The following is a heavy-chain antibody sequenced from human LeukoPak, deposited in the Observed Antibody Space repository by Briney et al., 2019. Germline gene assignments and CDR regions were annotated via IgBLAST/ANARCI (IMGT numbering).Heavy chain of an antibody. Sequence: GGSLRLSCAASGFTFSSYGMHWVRQAPGKGLEWVTFIRYDGSNKYYADSVKGRFTISRDNSKNTLYLQMNSLRTEDTAVYYCAKADRIYEYVSNWGQGTLVTVSS. D-gene: IGHD3-16*01. V-gene: IGHV3-30*02. J-gene: IGHJ4*02. CDR1: GFTFSSYG. CDR2: IRYDGSNK. CDR3: AKADRIYEYVSN.